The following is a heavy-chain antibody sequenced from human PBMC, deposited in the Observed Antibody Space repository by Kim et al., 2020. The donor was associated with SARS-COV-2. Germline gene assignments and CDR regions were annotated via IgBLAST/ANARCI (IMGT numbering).Heavy chain of an antibody. CDR3: LRGGLPLSGSLYDS. Sequence: SETLSLTCIVSGGTLSSYYWSWIRQSPGKGLEWIGYIYHSGSTKYNPSLQSRVTISVDTAKNQFSLKLSSVTAADTAVYYCLRGGLPLSGSLYDSWGRGT. D-gene: IGHD1-26*01. V-gene: IGHV4-59*01. CDR2: IYHSGST. CDR1: GGTLSSYY. J-gene: IGHJ4*02.